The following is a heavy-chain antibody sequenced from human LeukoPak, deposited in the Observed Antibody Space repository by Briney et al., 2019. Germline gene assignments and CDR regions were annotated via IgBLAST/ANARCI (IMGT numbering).Heavy chain of an antibody. CDR1: GFTFSSFW. J-gene: IGHJ4*02. D-gene: IGHD3-3*01. CDR2: IKQDGSEK. Sequence: GGSLRLSCAASGFTFSSFWMSWVRQAPGKGLEWVANIKQDGSEKYYVDSVKGRFTISRDNAKNSLYLQMNSLRAEDTAVYYCARDVPSYDFWSGYLNYFDYWGQGTLVTVSS. CDR3: ARDVPSYDFWSGYLNYFDY. V-gene: IGHV3-7*01.